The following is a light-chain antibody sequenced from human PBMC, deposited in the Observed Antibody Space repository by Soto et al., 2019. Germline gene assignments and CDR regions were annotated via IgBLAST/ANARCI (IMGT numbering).Light chain of an antibody. V-gene: IGKV1-5*03. CDR2: EAS. J-gene: IGKJ1*01. CDR3: QQYNGYWT. CDR1: QSIRGS. Sequence: DIQMTQSPSTLSASVGDRVTNTCRASQSIRGSLAWYQQKPGKAPKLLIYEASNLKSGVPSRFSGSGSGTEYTLTISSLQPDDSASYYCQQYNGYWTFGQGTRVEIK.